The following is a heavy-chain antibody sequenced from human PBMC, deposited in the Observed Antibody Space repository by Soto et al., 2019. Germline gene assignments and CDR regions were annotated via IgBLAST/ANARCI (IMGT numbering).Heavy chain of an antibody. J-gene: IGHJ4*02. CDR1: GGSISSSSYY. D-gene: IGHD2-15*01. V-gene: IGHV4-39*01. Sequence: TSETLSLTCTVSGGSISSSSYYWGWIRQPPGKGLEWIGSIYYSGSTYYNPSLKSRVTISVDTSKNQFSLKLSSVTAADTAVYYCARHYLMVVAVNYWGQGTLVTVSS. CDR2: IYYSGST. CDR3: ARHYLMVVAVNY.